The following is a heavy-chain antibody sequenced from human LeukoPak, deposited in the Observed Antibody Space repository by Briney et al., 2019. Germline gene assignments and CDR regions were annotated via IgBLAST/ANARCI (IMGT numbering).Heavy chain of an antibody. CDR2: ISTNGGST. D-gene: IGHD3-22*01. CDR1: GFTFTTYA. CDR3: AAKVPGSNGYYQS. J-gene: IGHJ4*02. Sequence: GGSLRLSCAASGFTFTTYAMHWVRQAPGRGLEYVSSISTNGGSTFYANSVKGRFTISRDNSKNTLYLQMGSLRPGDMAVYYCAAKVPGSNGYYQSWGQGTLVTVSS. V-gene: IGHV3-64*01.